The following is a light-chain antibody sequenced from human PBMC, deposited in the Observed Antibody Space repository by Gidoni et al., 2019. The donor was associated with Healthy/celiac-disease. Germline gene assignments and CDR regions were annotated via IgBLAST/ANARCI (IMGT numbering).Light chain of an antibody. V-gene: IGKV3-15*01. Sequence: IVMTQSPATLSVSPGERDTLSCRASQRVSSNLAWYQQKPGQAPRLLIYGASTRATGIPARFSGSGSGTEFTLTISSLQSEDFAVYYCQQYNNWPPFTFGPGTKVEIK. CDR1: QRVSSN. CDR3: QQYNNWPPFT. CDR2: GAS. J-gene: IGKJ3*01.